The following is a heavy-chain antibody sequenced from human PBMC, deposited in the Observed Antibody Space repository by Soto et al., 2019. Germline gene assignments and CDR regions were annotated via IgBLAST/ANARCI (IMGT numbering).Heavy chain of an antibody. CDR3: ANQKLDVPEFYDY. Sequence: SETLSLTCTVSGGSISNNHYYWGWVRQPPGKGLEWIASISYSGTTYYNPSLKSRVTKSVDTSRNQFSLRLTSVTAADTAVYYCANQKLDVPEFYDYWSQGTLVTVSS. D-gene: IGHD4-4*01. J-gene: IGHJ4*02. V-gene: IGHV4-39*01. CDR1: GGSISNNHYY. CDR2: ISYSGTT.